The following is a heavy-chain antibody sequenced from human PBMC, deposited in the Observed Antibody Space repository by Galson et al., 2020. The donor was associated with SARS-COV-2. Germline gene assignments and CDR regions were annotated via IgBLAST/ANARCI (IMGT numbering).Heavy chain of an antibody. Sequence: GESLKISCAASGFTFSSYVMHWVRQAPGKGLEWVAGIQYDGNHKYYADTVTGRFTISRDNSMNTLYLQVNSLRAEDTAVYYCARELLEGANGPYYFDAWGQGTLVTVSS. V-gene: IGHV3-30*04. CDR3: ARELLEGANGPYYFDA. CDR1: GFTFSSYV. D-gene: IGHD4-17*01. CDR2: IQYDGNHK. J-gene: IGHJ4*02.